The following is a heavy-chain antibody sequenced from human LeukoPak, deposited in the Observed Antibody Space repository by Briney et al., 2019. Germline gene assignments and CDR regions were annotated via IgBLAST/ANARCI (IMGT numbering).Heavy chain of an antibody. J-gene: IGHJ4*02. V-gene: IGHV3-11*01. CDR1: GFTFSDYY. Sequence: SGGSLRLSCAASGFTFSDYYMSWVRQARGKGLEWVSYITIIVITISYADSVKARFTISRDNPKNSLYLQMNSLRAENTAVYYCARVRMYYGSGSPADYWGQGTLVTASS. D-gene: IGHD3-10*01. CDR3: ARVRMYYGSGSPADY. CDR2: ITIIVITI.